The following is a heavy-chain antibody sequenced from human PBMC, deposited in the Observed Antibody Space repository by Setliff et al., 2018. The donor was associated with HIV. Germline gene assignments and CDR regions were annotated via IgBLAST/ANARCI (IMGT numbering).Heavy chain of an antibody. D-gene: IGHD3-22*01. CDR1: GGSLSSGSYY. Sequence: LSLTCTVSGGSLSSGSYYWSWIRHPAGKGLEGIGRIYTSGSTNYNPSLKSRVTISVDTSKNQFSLKLSPVTAADTAVYYCARVGWSGYYYDYYYYYYMDVWGKGTTVTVSS. CDR2: IYTSGST. CDR3: ARVGWSGYYYDYYYYYYMDV. V-gene: IGHV4-61*02. J-gene: IGHJ6*03.